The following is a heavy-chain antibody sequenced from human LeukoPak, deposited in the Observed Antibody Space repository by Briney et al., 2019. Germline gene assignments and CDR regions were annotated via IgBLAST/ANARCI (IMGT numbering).Heavy chain of an antibody. D-gene: IGHD6-19*01. CDR2: TRYDGSYK. CDR3: AKDHMGYSSSFAFDY. CDR1: GFTFSSYG. J-gene: IGHJ4*02. V-gene: IGHV3-30*02. Sequence: GGSLRLSCAASGFTFSSYGMHWVRQAPGKGLKWVAITRYDGSYKHYADSVKGRFNISRDNSKNTLYLQMNSLRAEGTAVYYCAKDHMGYSSSFAFDYWGQGTLVTVSS.